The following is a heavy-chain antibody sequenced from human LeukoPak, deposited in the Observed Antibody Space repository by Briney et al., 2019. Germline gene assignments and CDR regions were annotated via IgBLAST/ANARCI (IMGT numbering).Heavy chain of an antibody. D-gene: IGHD3-9*01. J-gene: IGHJ4*02. CDR3: ARDYHTLTGLPRN. CDR2: FDPEDGET. CDR1: GYTLTELS. Sequence: ASVKVSCKVSGYTLTELSMHWVRQAPGKGLEWMGGFDPEDGETIYAQKFQGRVTMTADTSTSTAYMELRSLRSDDTAVYYCARDYHTLTGLPRNWGQGTLVTVSS. V-gene: IGHV1-24*01.